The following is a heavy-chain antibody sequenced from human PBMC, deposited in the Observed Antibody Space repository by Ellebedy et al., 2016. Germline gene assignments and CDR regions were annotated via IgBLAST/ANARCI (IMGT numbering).Heavy chain of an antibody. V-gene: IGHV3-21*06. D-gene: IGHD2-8*01. CDR3: TRDGSEWSRDY. J-gene: IGHJ4*02. Sequence: GASLRLSXAASGFTFSIAGMTWVRPAPGKVLEWVATIVNSGRETYYADPLKGRFTISRDNAMNSLYLQMDSLTVEDTAAYYCTRDGSEWSRDYWGQGTLVTVSS. CDR1: GFTFSIAG. CDR2: IVNSGRET.